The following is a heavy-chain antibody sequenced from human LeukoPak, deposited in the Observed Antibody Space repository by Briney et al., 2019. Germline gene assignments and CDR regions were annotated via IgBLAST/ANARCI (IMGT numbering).Heavy chain of an antibody. CDR2: ISSSSSTI. D-gene: IGHD3-22*01. CDR1: GGTFSSYS. CDR3: ARDSPPYDSSGYYTLDY. Sequence: SCKASGGTFSSYSMNWVRQAPGKGLEWVSYISSSSSTIYYADSVKGRFTISRDNAKNSLYLQMNSLRAEDTAVYYCARDSPPYDSSGYYTLDYWGQGTLVTVSS. J-gene: IGHJ4*02. V-gene: IGHV3-48*01.